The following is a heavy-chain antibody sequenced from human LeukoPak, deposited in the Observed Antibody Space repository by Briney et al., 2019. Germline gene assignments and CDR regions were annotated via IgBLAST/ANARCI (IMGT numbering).Heavy chain of an antibody. CDR3: ARDILQRELPPEDDAFDI. D-gene: IGHD1-1*01. J-gene: IGHJ3*02. CDR1: GFTFSSYW. CDR2: INSDGSST. Sequence: GGSLRLSCAASGFTFSSYWMHWVRQAPGKGLVWVSRINSDGSSTSYADSVKGRFTISRDNAKNTLYLQMNSLRAEDTAVYYCARDILQRELPPEDDAFDIWGQGTMVTVSS. V-gene: IGHV3-74*01.